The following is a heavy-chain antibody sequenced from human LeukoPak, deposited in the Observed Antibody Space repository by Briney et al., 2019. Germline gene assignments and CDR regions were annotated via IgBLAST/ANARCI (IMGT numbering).Heavy chain of an antibody. CDR1: GFTVSINY. J-gene: IGHJ6*03. CDR3: ARGGGKQPYYYYYLDV. D-gene: IGHD1/OR15-1a*01. V-gene: IGHV3-53*01. Sequence: PGGSLRLSCAASGFTVSINYMSWVRQAPGKGLEWVSLIYSGGSTYFVDSVKGRFTVSRDISRNTLSLQMNNLRAEDTAVYYCARGGGKQPYYYYYLDVWGKGTTVTVSS. CDR2: IYSGGST.